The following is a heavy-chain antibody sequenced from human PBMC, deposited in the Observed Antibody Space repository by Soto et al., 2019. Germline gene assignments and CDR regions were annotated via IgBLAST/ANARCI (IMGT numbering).Heavy chain of an antibody. CDR3: ARDLGYCTNGVCPRRWFDP. CDR2: INAGNGNT. Sequence: ASVKVSCKASGYTFTSYAMHWVRQAPGQRLEWMGWINAGNGNTEYSQKFQGRVTITRDTSASTAYMELSSLRSEDTAVYYCARDLGYCTNGVCPRRWFDPWGQGTLVTVSS. CDR1: GYTFTSYA. D-gene: IGHD2-8*01. V-gene: IGHV1-3*01. J-gene: IGHJ5*02.